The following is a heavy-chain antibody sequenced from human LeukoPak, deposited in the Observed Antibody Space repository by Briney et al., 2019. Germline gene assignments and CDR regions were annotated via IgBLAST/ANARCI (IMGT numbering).Heavy chain of an antibody. CDR2: IYSGGST. V-gene: IGHV3-53*01. J-gene: IGHJ4*02. D-gene: IGHD6-13*01. CDR1: GFTVSSNY. Sequence: GGSLRLSCAASGFTVSSNYMSWVRQAPGKGLEWVSAIYSGGSTYYADSVKGRFTISRDNSKNTLYLQMNSLRAEDTAVYYCASHYSSSWRYYFDYWGQGTLVTVSS. CDR3: ASHYSSSWRYYFDY.